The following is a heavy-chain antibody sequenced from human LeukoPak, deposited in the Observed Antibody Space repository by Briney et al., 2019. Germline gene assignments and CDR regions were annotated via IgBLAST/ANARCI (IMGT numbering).Heavy chain of an antibody. Sequence: ASVKVSCKASGYTFTRYYVNWVRQAPGQGLEWMGWISPNSGGTNYAQKFRGRVTMTSDTSISTAYMELSRLRSDDTAVYYCARGKTTVYCGGDCYAFDYWGQGSLVTVSS. CDR1: GYTFTRYY. J-gene: IGHJ4*02. V-gene: IGHV1-2*02. CDR3: ARGKTTVYCGGDCYAFDY. CDR2: ISPNSGGT. D-gene: IGHD2-21*02.